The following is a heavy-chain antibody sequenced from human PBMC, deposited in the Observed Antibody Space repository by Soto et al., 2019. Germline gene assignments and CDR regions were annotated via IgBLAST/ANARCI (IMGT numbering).Heavy chain of an antibody. CDR3: ASLYDSRNAFDI. D-gene: IGHD3-22*01. J-gene: IGHJ3*02. Sequence: QVQLVQSGAEVKKPGSSVKVSCKASGGTFSSYAISWVRQAPGQGLEWMGGIIPIFGTANYAQKFQGRVMITADESTRTAYMELRSLRSEDTAVYYCASLYDSRNAFDIWGQGTMVTVSS. CDR1: GGTFSSYA. V-gene: IGHV1-69*01. CDR2: IIPIFGTA.